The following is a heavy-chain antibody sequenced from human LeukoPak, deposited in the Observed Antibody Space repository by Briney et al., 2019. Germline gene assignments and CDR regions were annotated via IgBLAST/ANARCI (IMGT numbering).Heavy chain of an antibody. D-gene: IGHD3-16*02. V-gene: IGHV3-23*01. Sequence: QTGGSLRLSCAASGFTFSSYAMNWVRQAPGKGLEWVSVISVSGGSTYYADSVKGRFTIPRDNSKNTLYLQMISLRSVDTAEYYCAKTYDYVWGSYRRYYFDYWGQGTLVTVSS. CDR3: AKTYDYVWGSYRRYYFDY. J-gene: IGHJ4*02. CDR2: ISVSGGST. CDR1: GFTFSSYA.